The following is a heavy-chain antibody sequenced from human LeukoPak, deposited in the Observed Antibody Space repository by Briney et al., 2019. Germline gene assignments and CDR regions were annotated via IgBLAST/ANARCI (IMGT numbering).Heavy chain of an antibody. CDR3: ANKFRYSGYDSVRFDY. V-gene: IGHV3-23*01. J-gene: IGHJ4*02. Sequence: TGGSLRLSCAASGFTFSSYAMSWVRQAPGKGLEWVSAISGSGGSTYYADSVKGRFTISRDNSKNTLYLQMNSLRAEDTAVYYCANKFRYSGYDSVRFDYWGQGTLVTDSS. CDR1: GFTFSSYA. CDR2: ISGSGGST. D-gene: IGHD5-12*01.